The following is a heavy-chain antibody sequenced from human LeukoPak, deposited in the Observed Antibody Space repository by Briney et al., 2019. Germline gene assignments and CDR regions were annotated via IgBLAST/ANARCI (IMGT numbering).Heavy chain of an antibody. V-gene: IGHV3-23*01. J-gene: IGHJ5*02. CDR1: GFTFSSYA. CDR2: ISGSGGST. D-gene: IGHD1-26*01. CDR3: AKGPKNLVGANWFDP. Sequence: SGGSLRLSCAASGFTFSSYAMSWVRQAPGKGLEWVSAISGSGGSTYYADSVKGRFTISRDNSKNTLYLQMNSLRAEDTAVYYCAKGPKNLVGANWFDPWGQGTLVTVSS.